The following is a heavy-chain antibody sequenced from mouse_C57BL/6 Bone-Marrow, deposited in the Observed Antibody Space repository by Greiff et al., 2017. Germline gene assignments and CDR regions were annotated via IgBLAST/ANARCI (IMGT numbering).Heavy chain of an antibody. J-gene: IGHJ4*01. CDR3: ARDFDYADYYAMDY. CDR2: INYDGSST. Sequence: EVKVEESEGGLVQPGSSMKLSCTASGFTFSDYYMAWVRQVPEKGLEWVANINYDGSSTYYLDSLKSRFIISRDNAKNILYLQMSSLKFEDTATYYCARDFDYADYYAMDYWGQGTSVTVSS. V-gene: IGHV5-16*01. D-gene: IGHD2-4*01. CDR1: GFTFSDYY.